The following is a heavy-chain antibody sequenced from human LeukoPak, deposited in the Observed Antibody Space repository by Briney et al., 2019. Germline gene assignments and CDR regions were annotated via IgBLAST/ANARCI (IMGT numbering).Heavy chain of an antibody. Sequence: PVGSLRLSCAASGFTIDDYAMHWVRQAPGKGLEWVSLISGDGGSTYYADSVKRRFTISRDNSKNSMYLQMNSLSTEDTALYYCAKGNLNYDVWSGYPCPAYWGQGTLVTVSS. CDR3: AKGNLNYDVWSGYPCPAY. V-gene: IGHV3-43*02. CDR1: GFTIDDYA. D-gene: IGHD3-3*01. J-gene: IGHJ4*02. CDR2: ISGDGGST.